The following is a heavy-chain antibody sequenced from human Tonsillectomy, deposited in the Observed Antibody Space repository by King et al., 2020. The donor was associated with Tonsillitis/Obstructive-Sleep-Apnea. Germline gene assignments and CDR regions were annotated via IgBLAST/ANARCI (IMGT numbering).Heavy chain of an antibody. Sequence: VQLVESGGGLVKPGGSLRLSCAASGFTFSDYYMSWIRQAPGKGLEWVSYIISGGSAIFYADSMKGRFTISRDNAKNSLYLQVNSLRVEDTAVYYCARGQSYNYYYMDVWGKGTTVTVSS. V-gene: IGHV3-11*01. CDR1: GFTFSDYY. CDR3: ARGQSYNYYYMDV. CDR2: IISGGSAI. J-gene: IGHJ6*03.